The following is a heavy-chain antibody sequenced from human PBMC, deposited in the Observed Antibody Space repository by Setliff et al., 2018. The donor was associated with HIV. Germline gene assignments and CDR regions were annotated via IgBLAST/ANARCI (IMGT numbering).Heavy chain of an antibody. CDR1: GFVFSNYA. V-gene: IGHV3-23*01. CDR2: ISGSGGRT. J-gene: IGHJ1*01. D-gene: IGHD3-22*01. Sequence: GGSLRLSCTASGFVFSNYAMSWVRQAPGKGLEWVSAISGSGGRTYYADSVKGRLTISRDNSKNTLYLQVNGLRAADTAVYYCAKGETSAYFEYFQNWGQGTLVTVSS. CDR3: AKGETSAYFEYFQN.